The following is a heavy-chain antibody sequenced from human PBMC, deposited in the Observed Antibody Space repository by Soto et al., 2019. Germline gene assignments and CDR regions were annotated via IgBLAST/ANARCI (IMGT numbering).Heavy chain of an antibody. V-gene: IGHV3-49*03. D-gene: IGHD3-9*01. CDR3: TRAKGRYFDWNELTFDY. Sequence: GGSLRLSCTASGFTFGDYAMSWFRQAPGKGLEWVGFIRSKAYGGTTEYAASVKGRFTISRDDSKSIAYLQMNSLKTEDTAVYYCTRAKGRYFDWNELTFDYWGQGTLVTVSS. CDR2: IRSKAYGGTT. CDR1: GFTFGDYA. J-gene: IGHJ4*02.